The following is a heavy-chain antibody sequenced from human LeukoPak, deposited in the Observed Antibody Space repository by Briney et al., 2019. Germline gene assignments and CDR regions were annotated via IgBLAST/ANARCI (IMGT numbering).Heavy chain of an antibody. CDR3: ARVIWGSRHFYHAMDV. V-gene: IGHV1-69*13. CDR1: GGSFGSYA. J-gene: IGHJ6*04. CDR2: VIPIFGKT. Sequence: SVKVSCKASGGSFGSYAFTCVRQAPGQGLEWMGGVIPIFGKTNYAQKFQGRVTITADESTSTVFMEVSSLRFEDTAMYYCARVIWGSRHFYHAMDVWGKGTTVTVSS. D-gene: IGHD3-16*01.